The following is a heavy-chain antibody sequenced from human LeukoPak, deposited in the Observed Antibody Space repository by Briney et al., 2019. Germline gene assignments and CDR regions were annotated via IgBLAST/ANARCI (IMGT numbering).Heavy chain of an antibody. Sequence: SETLSLTCAVSGGSISSSNWWSWVRQPPGQGLEWIGEIYHSGSTNYNPSLKSRVTISVDKSKKQFSLKLSSVTAADTAVYYCARDRHSGYDYVAYFDYWGQGTLVTVSS. V-gene: IGHV4-4*02. J-gene: IGHJ4*02. CDR3: ARDRHSGYDYVAYFDY. CDR2: IYHSGST. D-gene: IGHD5-12*01. CDR1: GGSISSSNW.